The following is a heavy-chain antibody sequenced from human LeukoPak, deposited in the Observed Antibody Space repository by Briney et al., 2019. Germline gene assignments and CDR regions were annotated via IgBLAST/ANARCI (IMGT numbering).Heavy chain of an antibody. J-gene: IGHJ4*02. CDR1: GDSVSSNSAA. D-gene: IGHD4/OR15-4a*01. Sequence: SQTLSLTCAISGDSVSSNSAAWNWIRQSLSRGLEWLGRTYYRSKWYKDYAVSVKSRIAINPDTSKNQFSLQLNSVTPEDTAVYFCAGAHGYFDSWGQGTLVTVSS. CDR3: AGAHGYFDS. V-gene: IGHV6-1*01. CDR2: TYYRSKWYK.